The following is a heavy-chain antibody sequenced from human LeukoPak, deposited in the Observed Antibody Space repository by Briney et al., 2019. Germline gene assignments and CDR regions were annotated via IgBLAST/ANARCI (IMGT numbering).Heavy chain of an antibody. V-gene: IGHV4-34*01. CDR3: ARALAAAVIN. D-gene: IGHD6-13*01. J-gene: IGHJ1*01. CDR2: ITHRGST. Sequence: SETLSLTCVVYGGXLSGHFYSWIRQPPGKGLEWIGEITHRGSTIYNPSLKSRVAMSLDTSKSHFSLNLTSVTAADTAVYYCARALAAAVINWGQGTLVTVSS. CDR1: GGXLSGHF.